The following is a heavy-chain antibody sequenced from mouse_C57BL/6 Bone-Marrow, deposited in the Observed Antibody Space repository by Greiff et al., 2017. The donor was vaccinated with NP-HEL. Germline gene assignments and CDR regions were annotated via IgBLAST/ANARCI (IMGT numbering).Heavy chain of an antibody. D-gene: IGHD3-2*02. J-gene: IGHJ4*01. Sequence: VQLQQSGAELVRPGTSVKVSCKASGYAFTNYLIEWVKQRPGQGLEWIGVINPGSGGTNYNEKFKGKATLTADKSSSTAYMQLSSLTSEDSAVYCCARDRLPNYYTMDYWGQGTSVTVSS. CDR1: GYAFTNYL. CDR2: INPGSGGT. CDR3: ARDRLPNYYTMDY. V-gene: IGHV1-54*01.